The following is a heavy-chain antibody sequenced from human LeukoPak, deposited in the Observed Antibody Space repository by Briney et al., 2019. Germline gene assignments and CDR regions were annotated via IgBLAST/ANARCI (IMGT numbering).Heavy chain of an antibody. Sequence: GGALILPCAGSGFTFSSYSMNGVRQSPGKGLEGVSYLSSSSSYIYYADSVKSRFTISRDNAKNSLYLQMNSLRAEDTAVYYCTSMAGTFWGQGTLVTVSS. CDR1: GFTFSSYS. J-gene: IGHJ4*02. D-gene: IGHD6-19*01. CDR2: LSSSSSYI. V-gene: IGHV3-21*01. CDR3: TSMAGTF.